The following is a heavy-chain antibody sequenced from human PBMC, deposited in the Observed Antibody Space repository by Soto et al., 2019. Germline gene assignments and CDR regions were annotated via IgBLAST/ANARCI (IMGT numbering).Heavy chain of an antibody. CDR1: GYTFTSYY. Sequence: QVQLVQSGAEVKKPGASVKVSCKASGYTFTSYYMHWVRQAPGQGLEWMGIINPSGGSTSYAQKFEGRVTMTGDTVTSTFDMEVSGLRSEETAVYYCARDLSSSVVPEAFGIWGEGTRVTVSS. V-gene: IGHV1-46*01. CDR2: INPSGGST. CDR3: ARDLSSSVVPEAFGI. J-gene: IGHJ3*02. D-gene: IGHD6-6*01.